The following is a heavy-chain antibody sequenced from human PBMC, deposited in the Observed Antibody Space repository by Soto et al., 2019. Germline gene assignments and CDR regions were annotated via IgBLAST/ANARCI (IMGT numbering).Heavy chain of an antibody. CDR3: ARYGDYLYYFDY. J-gene: IGHJ4*02. D-gene: IGHD4-17*01. CDR2: IYSGGGT. V-gene: IGHV3-53*01. Sequence: GGSLRLSCAASGFTVSNNYMSWVRQAPGKGLEWVSVIYSGGGTYYADSVKGRFTISRDNSKNTLYLQMNSLRAEDTAVYYCARYGDYLYYFDYWGQGTLVTVSS. CDR1: GFTVSNNY.